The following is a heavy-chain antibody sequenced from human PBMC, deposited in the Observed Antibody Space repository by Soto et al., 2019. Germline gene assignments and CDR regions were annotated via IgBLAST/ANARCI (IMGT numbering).Heavy chain of an antibody. V-gene: IGHV1-18*01. Sequence: QIRLVQSGPEVTKPGASVKVSCKTSGYNFTDFSFTWVRQAPGQGLEWMGWVSPYYGNTKYTEKFRDRVTMTADTSTNTVYLELRTLTSDDTAIYYCARKVLLCDFWGQGTLVTVSS. J-gene: IGHJ4*02. D-gene: IGHD3-10*01. CDR2: VSPYYGNT. CDR1: GYNFTDFS. CDR3: ARKVLLCDF.